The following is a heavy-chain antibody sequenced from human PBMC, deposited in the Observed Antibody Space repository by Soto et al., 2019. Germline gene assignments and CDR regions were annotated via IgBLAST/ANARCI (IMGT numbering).Heavy chain of an antibody. V-gene: IGHV1-69*06. CDR2: IIPIFGTA. CDR3: ARSRDGHDMDWFDP. Sequence: ASVKVSCKASGGTFSSYAISWVRQAPGQGLEWMGGIIPIFGTANYAQKFQGRVTITADKSTSTAYMELSSLRSEDTAVYYCARSRDGHDMDWFDPWGQGTLVTV. CDR1: GGTFSSYA. D-gene: IGHD5-12*01. J-gene: IGHJ5*02.